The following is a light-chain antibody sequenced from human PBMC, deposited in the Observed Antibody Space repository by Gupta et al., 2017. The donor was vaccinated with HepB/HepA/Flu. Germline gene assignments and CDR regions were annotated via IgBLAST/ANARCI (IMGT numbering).Light chain of an antibody. CDR3: CSYAGSDTL. V-gene: IGLV2-23*02. CDR1: SNDVGGYNI. CDR2: EVT. J-gene: IGLJ2*01. Sequence: QSALTQPASVSGPPGQSLTISCTGTSNDVGGYNIVSWYQQHPGRAPKLMIYEVTKRPSGVSNRFSGSKSGNTASLTISGLQAEDEADYYCCSYAGSDTLFGGGTKLTVL.